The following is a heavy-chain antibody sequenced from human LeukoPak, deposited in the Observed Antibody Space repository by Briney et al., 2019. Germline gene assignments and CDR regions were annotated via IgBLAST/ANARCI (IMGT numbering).Heavy chain of an antibody. J-gene: IGHJ4*02. V-gene: IGHV3-66*01. CDR2: IYSGGST. CDR3: ARDLSGAAAATGY. D-gene: IGHD6-13*01. Sequence: GGSLRLSCAASGFTVSSNYMSWVRQAPGKGLEWVSVIYSGGSTYYADSVKGRFTISRDNSKNTLYLQMNGLRAEDTAVYYCARDLSGAAAATGYWGQGTLVTVSS. CDR1: GFTVSSNY.